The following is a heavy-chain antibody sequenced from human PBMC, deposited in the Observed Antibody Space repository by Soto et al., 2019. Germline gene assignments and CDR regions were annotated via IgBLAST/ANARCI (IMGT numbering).Heavy chain of an antibody. CDR2: ISGSGGST. CDR1: GFTFSSYA. CDR3: AKVFKSTSYGGNSWVTLYDAFDI. V-gene: IGHV3-23*01. Sequence: GGSLRLSCAASGFTFSSYAMSWVRQAPGKGLEWVSAISGSGGSTYYADSVKGRFTISRDNSKNTLYLQMNSLRAEDTAVYYCAKVFKSTSYGGNSWVTLYDAFDIWGQGTMVTVSS. J-gene: IGHJ3*02. D-gene: IGHD2-21*02.